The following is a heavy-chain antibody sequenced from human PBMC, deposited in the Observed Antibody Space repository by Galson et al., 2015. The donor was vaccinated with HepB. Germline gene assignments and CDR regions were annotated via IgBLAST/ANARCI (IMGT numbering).Heavy chain of an antibody. CDR2: IYPDDSDA. D-gene: IGHD2-21*01. J-gene: IGHJ4*02. Sequence: QSGAEVKKAGASLKISCKGSGYTFTNYWIGWVRQMPGKGLEWMGIIYPDDSDARYSPSFQGQVTMSADKSINTAYLQWSSLKASDTAIYFCARPSHGGDSFSEHWGQGTLVTVSS. CDR3: ARPSHGGDSFSEH. V-gene: IGHV5-51*01. CDR1: GYTFTNYW.